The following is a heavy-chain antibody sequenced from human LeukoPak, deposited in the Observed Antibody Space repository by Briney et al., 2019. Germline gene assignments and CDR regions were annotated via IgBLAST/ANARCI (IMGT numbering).Heavy chain of an antibody. Sequence: GGSLRLSCAASGFTFSGSALHWVRQASGKGLEWVGRIRSTANGYATAYAASVKGRFTISRDNAKNSLYLQMNSLRAEDTAVYYCAREIGTYYDFWSGYYGIRYYFDYWGQGTLVTVSS. CDR2: IRSTANGYAT. V-gene: IGHV3-73*01. D-gene: IGHD3-3*01. CDR3: AREIGTYYDFWSGYYGIRYYFDY. CDR1: GFTFSGSA. J-gene: IGHJ4*02.